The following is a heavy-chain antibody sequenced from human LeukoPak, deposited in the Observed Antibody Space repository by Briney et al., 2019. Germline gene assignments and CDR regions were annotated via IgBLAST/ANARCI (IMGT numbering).Heavy chain of an antibody. V-gene: IGHV4-39*07. CDR1: SGSISSGAYY. CDR2: VHYDGST. J-gene: IGHJ4*02. D-gene: IGHD3-10*01. CDR3: ARVEFYFDS. Sequence: SETLSLTCTVSSGSISSGAYYWAWIRQTPGKGLEWIGSVHYDGSTSYKSSLKSRVTISVDTSRKRFSLRLTSVTAADTAVYYCARVEFYFDSWGQGTLVTVSS.